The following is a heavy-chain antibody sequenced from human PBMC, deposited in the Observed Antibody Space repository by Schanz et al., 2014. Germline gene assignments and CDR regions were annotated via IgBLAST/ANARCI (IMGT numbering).Heavy chain of an antibody. CDR2: ISPYTGNT. CDR3: ATMLAYCTITTCHTLEPFDV. CDR1: GYTFSDYG. J-gene: IGHJ3*01. Sequence: QVQVVQSGAEVKKPGASVKVSCKASGYTFSDYGITWVRQAPGQGLQWMGWISPYTGNTNYAQTLQGRITLTTDTATSAAYMELRSLRSDDTALYYCATMLAYCTITTCHTLEPFDVWGQGTMVTVSS. D-gene: IGHD2-2*01. V-gene: IGHV1-18*01.